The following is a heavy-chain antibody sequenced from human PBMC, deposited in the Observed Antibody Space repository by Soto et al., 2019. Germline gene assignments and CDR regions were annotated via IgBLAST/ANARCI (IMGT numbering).Heavy chain of an antibody. J-gene: IGHJ4*02. D-gene: IGHD5-12*01. Sequence: SVKVSCKASGVTFSRQDMRWVRQAPGQGLEWMGGIIPIFGTPQYAEKIQERGTITADESTSTAYMELSSLTSEDTAVYYCATNEGRDGYSFDYWGQGTLVTVSS. CDR2: IIPIFGTP. CDR1: GVTFSRQD. V-gene: IGHV1-69*13. CDR3: ATNEGRDGYSFDY.